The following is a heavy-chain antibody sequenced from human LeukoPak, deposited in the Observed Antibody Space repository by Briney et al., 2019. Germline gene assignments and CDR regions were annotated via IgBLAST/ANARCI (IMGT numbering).Heavy chain of an antibody. J-gene: IGHJ2*01. CDR2: IIPNTGGT. CDR1: GYTLTDYY. V-gene: IGHV1-2*04. Sequence: GASVKVSCKASGYTLTDYYLHWVRQAPGQGLEWMGWIIPNTGGTNYAQKFQDWVTMSSDTSISTAYMELSSLRSDDTAVYYRARGSPSYAQWHFDLWGRGTLVTVSS. D-gene: IGHD2/OR15-2a*01. CDR3: ARGSPSYAQWHFDL.